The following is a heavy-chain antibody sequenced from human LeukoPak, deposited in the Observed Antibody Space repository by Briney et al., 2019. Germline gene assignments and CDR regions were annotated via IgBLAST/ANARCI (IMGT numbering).Heavy chain of an antibody. V-gene: IGHV3-74*01. J-gene: IGHJ4*02. D-gene: IGHD4-23*01. Sequence: GGSLRLSCAASRFNVNNYWMRWVRQAPGKGLVWVSRINEDGRVTSYAGSVRGRFTISRDSVENTLHLQMNSLRAEDTAVYYCVKDFGGNSDYWGQGTLVTVSS. CDR1: RFNVNNYW. CDR3: VKDFGGNSDY. CDR2: INEDGRVT.